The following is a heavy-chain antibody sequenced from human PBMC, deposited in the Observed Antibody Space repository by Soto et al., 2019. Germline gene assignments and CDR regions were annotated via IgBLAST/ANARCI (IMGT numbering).Heavy chain of an antibody. D-gene: IGHD3-22*01. CDR1: GFTFSSYA. V-gene: IGHV3-23*01. CDR3: AKDHITMIVVVITYAFDI. CDR2: ISGSGGST. J-gene: IGHJ3*02. Sequence: EVQLLESGGGLVQPGGSLRLSCAASGFTFSSYAMSWVRQAPGKGLEWVSAISGSGGSTYYADSVKGRFTISRDNSKNTLYLQMNSLRAEDTAVYYCAKDHITMIVVVITYAFDIWGQGTMVTVSS.